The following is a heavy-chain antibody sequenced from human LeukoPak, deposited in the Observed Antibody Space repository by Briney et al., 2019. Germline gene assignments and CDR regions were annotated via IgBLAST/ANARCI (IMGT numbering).Heavy chain of an antibody. CDR2: INHSGNT. Sequence: SGTLSLTCAVSSGSIASTTWWSWVRQPPGKGLEWIGEINHSGNTYYSPSLKSRVTISVDTSDNQFSLTLTSVTAADTAVYYCARGGNVLRYFDWGQGTLVTVSS. CDR1: SGSIASTTW. V-gene: IGHV4-4*02. D-gene: IGHD3-9*01. J-gene: IGHJ4*02. CDR3: ARGGNVLRYFD.